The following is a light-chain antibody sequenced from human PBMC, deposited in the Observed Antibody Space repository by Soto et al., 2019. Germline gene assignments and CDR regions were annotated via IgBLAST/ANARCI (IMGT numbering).Light chain of an antibody. V-gene: IGLV2-14*01. J-gene: IGLJ1*01. CDR2: EVS. Sequence: QSALTQPASVSGSPGQSSTISCTGTSSDDGGYNYVSWYQQHADKAPQLMIYEVSNRPSGVSSRFSGSKSGNTASLTISGLQAEDEAAYYCSSYTSDSTFVFGPGTKLTVL. CDR3: SSYTSDSTFV. CDR1: SSDDGGYNY.